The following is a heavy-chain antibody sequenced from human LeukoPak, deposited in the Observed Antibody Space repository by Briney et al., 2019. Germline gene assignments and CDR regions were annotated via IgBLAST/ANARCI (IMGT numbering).Heavy chain of an antibody. V-gene: IGHV3-7*01. CDR2: IKLDGSES. J-gene: IGHJ3*02. CDR1: GGSFSGYY. Sequence: PSETLSLTCAVYGGSFSGYYWSWIRQPPGKGLEWVANIKLDGSESYYVDSVMGRFMISRDNAKDSLYLQMNSLRVDDTAVYYCARDQSAGAFDIWGQGTMVTVS. CDR3: ARDQSAGAFDI.